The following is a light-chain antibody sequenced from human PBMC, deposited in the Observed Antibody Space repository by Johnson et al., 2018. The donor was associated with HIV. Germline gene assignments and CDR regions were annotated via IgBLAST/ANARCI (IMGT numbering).Light chain of an antibody. J-gene: IGLJ1*01. CDR3: GTWDNSLRTAF. V-gene: IGLV1-51*01. CDR2: DNN. Sequence: QPVLTQPPSVSAAAGQKVTISCSGSSSNIGNNYVAWYQQVPGTAPKLLIYDNNRRPSGVPDRFSGSKSGTSATLGITGLQTGDEADYFCGTWDNSLRTAFSATGTKVTVL. CDR1: SSNIGNNY.